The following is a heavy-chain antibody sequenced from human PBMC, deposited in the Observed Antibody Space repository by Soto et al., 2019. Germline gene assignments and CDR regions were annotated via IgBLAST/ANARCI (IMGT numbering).Heavy chain of an antibody. V-gene: IGHV3-73*01. CDR1: GFTLSVSA. Sequence: GCLGVAGAASGFTLSVSAMHWVRQASGKGLEWVGRIRSKANSYATAYAASVKGRFTISRDDSKNTAYLQMNSLKTEDTAVYYCTRRAAAAAVVPYGMDVWGQGTKVTVSS. D-gene: IGHD6-13*01. J-gene: IGHJ6*02. CDR2: IRSKANSYAT. CDR3: TRRAAAAAVVPYGMDV.